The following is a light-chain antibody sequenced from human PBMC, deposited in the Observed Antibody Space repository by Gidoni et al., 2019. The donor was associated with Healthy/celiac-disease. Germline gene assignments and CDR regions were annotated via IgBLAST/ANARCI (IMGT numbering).Light chain of an antibody. J-gene: IGKJ5*01. V-gene: IGKV3-11*01. CDR2: DAS. Sequence: ELVLTQSPATLSLSPGEGATLSCRASQSVSSYLAWYQQKPGQAPRLLIYDASNRATGIPARLRGSGSGTDFTLTISSLEPEDFAVDYCQQRSNWPSTFGQGTRLEIK. CDR1: QSVSSY. CDR3: QQRSNWPST.